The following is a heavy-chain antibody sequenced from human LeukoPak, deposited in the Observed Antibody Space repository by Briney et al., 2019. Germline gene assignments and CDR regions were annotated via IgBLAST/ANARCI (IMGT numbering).Heavy chain of an antibody. J-gene: IGHJ4*02. D-gene: IGHD6-19*01. Sequence: PGRSLRLSCAASGFTFSSYGMHWVRQAPGKGLEWVAVISYDGGNKYYADSVKGRFTISRDNSKNTLYLQMNSLRAEDTAVYYCAKDRVAGRGDYWGQGTLVTVSS. CDR2: ISYDGGNK. CDR3: AKDRVAGRGDY. V-gene: IGHV3-30*18. CDR1: GFTFSSYG.